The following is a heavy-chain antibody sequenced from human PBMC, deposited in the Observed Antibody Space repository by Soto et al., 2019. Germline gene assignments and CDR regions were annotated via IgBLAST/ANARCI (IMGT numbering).Heavy chain of an antibody. J-gene: IGHJ6*02. CDR1: DYSIGSGYY. Sequence: SETLSLTCTVSDYSIGSGYYWGWIRQPPGKGLEWIGSIIHSGSTNYNPSLKSRVTISVDTSKNQFSLKLSSVTAADTAVYYCARETNNYDFWSGYYSGGMDVWGQGTTVTVSS. CDR2: IIHSGST. V-gene: IGHV4-38-2*02. D-gene: IGHD3-3*01. CDR3: ARETNNYDFWSGYYSGGMDV.